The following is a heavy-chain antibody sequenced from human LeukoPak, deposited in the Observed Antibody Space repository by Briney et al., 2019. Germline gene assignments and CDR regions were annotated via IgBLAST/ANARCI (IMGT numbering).Heavy chain of an antibody. V-gene: IGHV1-46*01. CDR1: GYIITTYY. Sequence: AASVKVSCKASGYIITTYYMCWVRQAPGQGLEWMGIINPSDGSTSYPQKFQGRVTMTRDTSTSTVYMELSSLRSEDTAVYYCARPYYDFWSGENPLHYWDQGTLVTVSS. J-gene: IGHJ4*02. D-gene: IGHD3-3*01. CDR3: ARPYYDFWSGENPLHY. CDR2: INPSDGST.